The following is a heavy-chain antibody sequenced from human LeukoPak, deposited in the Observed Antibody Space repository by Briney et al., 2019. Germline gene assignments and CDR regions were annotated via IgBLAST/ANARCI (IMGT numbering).Heavy chain of an antibody. D-gene: IGHD4-23*01. CDR1: GFTFSSYA. J-gene: IGHJ4*02. CDR3: ARGRTSDDYGGNSGGFDY. Sequence: PGGSLRLSCAASGFTFSSYAMHWVRQAPGKGLEWVAVISYDGSNKYYADSVKGRFTISRDNSKNTLYLQMNSLRAEDTAVYYCARGRTSDDYGGNSGGFDYWGQGTLVTVSS. V-gene: IGHV3-30*01. CDR2: ISYDGSNK.